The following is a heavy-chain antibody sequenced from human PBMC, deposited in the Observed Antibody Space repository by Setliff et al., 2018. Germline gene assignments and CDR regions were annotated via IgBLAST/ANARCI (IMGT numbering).Heavy chain of an antibody. CDR2: INPNSGGT. Sequence: ASVKVSCKASGYTFTGYYIHWVRQAPGQGLEYMGWINPNSGGTNYAPKFQGRVTMTRDTSISTVYMEVSRLRSDDTAVYFCARQDILTSYYMFDYWGQGTLVTVSS. CDR3: ARQDILTSYYMFDY. CDR1: GYTFTGYY. D-gene: IGHD3-9*01. V-gene: IGHV1-2*02. J-gene: IGHJ4*02.